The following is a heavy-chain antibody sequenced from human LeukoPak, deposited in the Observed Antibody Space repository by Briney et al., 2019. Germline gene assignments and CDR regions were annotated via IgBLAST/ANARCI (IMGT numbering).Heavy chain of an antibody. CDR2: ISPSGGST. J-gene: IGHJ5*02. CDR1: GYTFTSYY. CDR3: ARVVPPYNWFDP. D-gene: IGHD4/OR15-4a*01. V-gene: IGHV1-46*01. Sequence: ASVKVSCKASGYTFTSYYMHWVRQAPGQGLEWMGIISPSGGSTGYAQKFQGRVTMTRDTSTSTVYMELSSLRSEDTAVYYCARVVPPYNWFDPWGQGTLVTVSS.